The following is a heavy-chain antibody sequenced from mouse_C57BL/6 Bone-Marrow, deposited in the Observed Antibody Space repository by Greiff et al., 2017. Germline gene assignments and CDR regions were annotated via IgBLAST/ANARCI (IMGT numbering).Heavy chain of an antibody. V-gene: IGHV1-53*01. CDR3: ARCGYGDDGAWFAY. CDR1: GYTFTSYW. D-gene: IGHD2-2*01. J-gene: IGHJ3*01. CDR2: INPSNGGT. Sequence: QVQLQQPGTELVKPGASVKLSCKASGYTFTSYWMHWVKQRPGQGLEWIGNINPSNGGTNYNEKFKSKATLTVDKSSSTAYMQLSSLTSEDSAVYYVARCGYGDDGAWFAYWGQGTLVTVSA.